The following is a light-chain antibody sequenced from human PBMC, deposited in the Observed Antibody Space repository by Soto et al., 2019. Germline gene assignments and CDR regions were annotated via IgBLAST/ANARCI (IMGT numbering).Light chain of an antibody. J-gene: IGLJ2*01. V-gene: IGLV2-11*01. CDR1: NSDVDGYKY. CDR2: DVT. CDR3: CAYAGTYTFVV. Sequence: QSVLTQPRSVSGSPGQSVTMSCTGTNSDVDGYKYVSWYQHHPGKAPKLMIYDVTKRPSGVPDRFSGSRSGNTASLTISGLQAEDEADYYCCAYAGTYTFVVFGGGTQLTV.